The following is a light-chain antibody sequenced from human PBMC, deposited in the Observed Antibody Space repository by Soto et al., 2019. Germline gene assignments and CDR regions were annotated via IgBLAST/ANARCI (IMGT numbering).Light chain of an antibody. V-gene: IGKV3-20*01. CDR3: QQYGSPLT. CDR1: QSVSSSY. J-gene: IGKJ4*01. CDR2: GAS. Sequence: EIVLTQSPGTLSLSPGERATLSCRASQSVSSSYLAWYQQKPGQAPRLLLYGASSKATGIPDRFSGSGSGTDFTLTISRLEPEEFAVYYCQQYGSPLTFGGGTKVEIK.